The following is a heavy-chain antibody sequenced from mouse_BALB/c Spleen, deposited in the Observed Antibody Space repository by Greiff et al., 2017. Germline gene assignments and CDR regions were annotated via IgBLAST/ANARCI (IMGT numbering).Heavy chain of an antibody. CDR1: GFTFSSFG. J-gene: IGHJ4*01. CDR3: ARSGRYGGGAMDY. D-gene: IGHD2-14*01. Sequence: EVQRVESGGGLVQPGGSRKLSCAASGFTFSSFGMHWVRQAPEKGLEWVAYISSGSSTIYYADTVKGRFTISRDNPKNTLFLQMTSLRSEDTAMYYCARSGRYGGGAMDYWGQGTSVTVSS. CDR2: ISSGSSTI. V-gene: IGHV5-17*02.